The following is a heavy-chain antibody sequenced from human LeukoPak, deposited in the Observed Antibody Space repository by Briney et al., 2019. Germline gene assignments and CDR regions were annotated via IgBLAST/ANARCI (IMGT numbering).Heavy chain of an antibody. V-gene: IGHV3-33*01. D-gene: IGHD3-22*01. CDR2: KWYDGSNK. CDR1: GFSFGSYG. CDR3: ARSGGDFYDSSGYGVIDY. Sequence: GRSLRLSCEASGFSFGSYGMHWVRQAPGKGLEWVGDKWYDGSNKYQRDSLKGRVTISRDNSKSKLYLQMNSLRVEDTAFYYCARSGGDFYDSSGYGVIDYWGRGTLVTVSS. J-gene: IGHJ4*02.